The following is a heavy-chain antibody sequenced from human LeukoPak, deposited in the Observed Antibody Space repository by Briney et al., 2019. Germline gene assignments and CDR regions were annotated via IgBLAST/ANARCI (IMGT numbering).Heavy chain of an antibody. CDR2: INSDGSST. CDR3: ARGGLIQRHAFDI. J-gene: IGHJ3*02. CDR1: GFTFSSYW. V-gene: IGHV3-74*01. D-gene: IGHD1-1*01. Sequence: GGSLRLSCAASGFTFSSYWMTWVRQAPGKGLVWVSRINSDGSSTSYADSVKGRFTISRDNAKNTLYLQMNSLRGEDTALYYCARGGLIQRHAFDIWGQGTMVTVSS.